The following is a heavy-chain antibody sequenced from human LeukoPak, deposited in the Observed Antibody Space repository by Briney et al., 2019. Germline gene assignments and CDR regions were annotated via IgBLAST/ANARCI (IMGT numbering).Heavy chain of an antibody. J-gene: IGHJ4*02. CDR1: GFTFSNYA. V-gene: IGHV3-64*01. D-gene: IGHD1-26*01. CDR3: ARDRGIYSGSYLFDY. Sequence: GGSLRLSCAASGFTFSNYAMHWVRQAPGKGLECVSAISSNGGSTYYANSVKGRFTISRDNSKNTLYLQMGSLGAEDMAVYYCARDRGIYSGSYLFDYWGQGTLVTVSS. CDR2: ISSNGGST.